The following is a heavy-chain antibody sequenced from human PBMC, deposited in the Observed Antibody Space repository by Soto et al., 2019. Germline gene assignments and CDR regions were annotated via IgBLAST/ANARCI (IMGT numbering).Heavy chain of an antibody. CDR1: GGSISSSSYY. D-gene: IGHD2-2*01. J-gene: IGHJ5*02. V-gene: IGHV4-39*01. CDR3: ARHQFNLGVVPAARRFDP. Sequence: SETLSLTCTVSGGSISSSSYYWGWIRQPPGKGLEWIGSIYYSGSTYYNPSLKSRVTISVDTSKNQFSLKLSSVTAADTAVYYCARHQFNLGVVPAARRFDPWGQGTLVTVSS. CDR2: IYYSGST.